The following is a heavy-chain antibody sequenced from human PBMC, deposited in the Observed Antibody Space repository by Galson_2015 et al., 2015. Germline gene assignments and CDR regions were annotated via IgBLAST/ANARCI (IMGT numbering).Heavy chain of an antibody. CDR2: INPNSGGT. CDR1: GYTFTGYY. V-gene: IGHV1-2*06. J-gene: IGHJ6*02. Sequence: SVKVSCKASGYTFTGYYMHWVRQAPGQGLEWMGRINPNSGGTNYAQKFQGRVTMTRDTSISTAYMELSRLRSDDTAVYYCARFKGLRVGATYYYGMDVWGQGTTVTVSS. CDR3: ARFKGLRVGATYYYGMDV. D-gene: IGHD1-26*01.